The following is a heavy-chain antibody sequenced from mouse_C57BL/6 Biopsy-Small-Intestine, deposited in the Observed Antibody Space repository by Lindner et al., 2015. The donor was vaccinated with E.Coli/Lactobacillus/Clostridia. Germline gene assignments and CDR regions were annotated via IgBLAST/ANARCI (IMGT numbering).Heavy chain of an antibody. CDR1: GYTFTSYD. J-gene: IGHJ2*01. Sequence: VQLQESGPELVKPGASVKLSCKASGYTFTSYDINWVKQRPGQGLEWIGWIYPRDGSTKYNEKFKGKATLTVDTSSSTAYMELHSLTSEDSAVYFCASVGYYGPYYFDYWGQGTTLTVSS. D-gene: IGHD1-1*01. CDR2: IYPRDGST. V-gene: IGHV1-85*01. CDR3: ASVGYYGPYYFDY.